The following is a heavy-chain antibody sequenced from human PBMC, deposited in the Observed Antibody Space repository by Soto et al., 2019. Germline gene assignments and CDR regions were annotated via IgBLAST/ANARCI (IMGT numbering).Heavy chain of an antibody. D-gene: IGHD4-4*01. V-gene: IGHV3-74*01. CDR2: IKGDGSIT. J-gene: IGHJ4*02. CDR1: GFTFSGFW. Sequence: GGSLRLSCAASGFTFSGFWMYWVRQPPGKGLVWVSRIKGDGSITDYADSVKGRFTISRDNAKNTLYLQMNSLRAEDTAVYYCVRDLFPYSGNNDWGQGTLVTVS. CDR3: VRDLFPYSGNND.